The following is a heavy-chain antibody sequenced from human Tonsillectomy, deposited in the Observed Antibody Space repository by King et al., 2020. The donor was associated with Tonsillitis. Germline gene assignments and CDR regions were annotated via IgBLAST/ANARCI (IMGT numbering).Heavy chain of an antibody. CDR2: IYYSGST. J-gene: IGHJ6*02. CDR3: AREKGGSWFGEDYYYYYGMDV. CDR1: GGSVSSGSYY. V-gene: IGHV4-61*01. D-gene: IGHD3-10*01. Sequence: QLQESGPGLVKPSETLSLTCTVSGGSVSSGSYYWSWIRQPPGQGLEWIGYIYYSGSTNYNPSLKSRVTISVDTSKNQFSLKLSSVTAADTAVYYCAREKGGSWFGEDYYYYYGMDVWGQGTTVTVSS.